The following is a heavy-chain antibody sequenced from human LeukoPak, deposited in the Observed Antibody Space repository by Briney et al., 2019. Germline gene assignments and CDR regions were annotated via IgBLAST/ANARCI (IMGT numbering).Heavy chain of an antibody. J-gene: IGHJ4*02. CDR2: ISGSGGST. CDR3: ANYHRTIVATITNYFDY. D-gene: IGHD5-12*01. Sequence: GGSLRLSCAASGFTFSSYAMSWVRQAPGKGLEWVSAISGSGGSTYYADSVKCRFTISRDNSENTLYLQMNSLRAEDTAVYYCANYHRTIVATITNYFDYWGQGTLVTVSS. CDR1: GFTFSSYA. V-gene: IGHV3-23*01.